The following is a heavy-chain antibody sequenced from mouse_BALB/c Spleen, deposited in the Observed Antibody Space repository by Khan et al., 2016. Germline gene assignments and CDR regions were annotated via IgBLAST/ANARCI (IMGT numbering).Heavy chain of an antibody. V-gene: IGHV3-1*02. D-gene: IGHD1-1*02. CDR3: ARYGYYAIDY. Sequence: VQLQESGPDLVKPSQSLSLTCTVTGYSITSGYSWHWIRQFPGNKLEWMGYMHSSGSTNYSPSLISRISITRDTSNNQSFLQLSSVTTEDTSTYYCARYGYYAIDYWGQGTSVTVSS. J-gene: IGHJ4*01. CDR2: MHSSGST. CDR1: GYSITSGYS.